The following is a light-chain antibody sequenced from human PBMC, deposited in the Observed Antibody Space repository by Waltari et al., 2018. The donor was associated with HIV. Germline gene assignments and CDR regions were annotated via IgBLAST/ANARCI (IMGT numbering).Light chain of an antibody. J-gene: IGKJ4*01. CDR2: LGS. V-gene: IGKV2-28*01. CDR3: MQALKTPLT. Sequence: IAITQSQLSLPVTPREPASISCRSSQHLLHHNRSNFLDLYLLQPVQSPPLLIYLGSNRACGFSDRFSGSGSGTEFTLKISRVESDDGGLYYCMQALKTPLTFGGGTKVEIK. CDR1: QHLLHHNRSNF.